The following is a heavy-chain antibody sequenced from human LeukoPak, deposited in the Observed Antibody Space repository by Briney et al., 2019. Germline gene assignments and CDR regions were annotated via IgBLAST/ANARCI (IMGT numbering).Heavy chain of an antibody. Sequence: GASVKVSCKASGYTFTGYYMHWVRQAPGQGLEWMGWINPNSGGTNYAQKFQGRVTMTRDTSISTAYMELSRLRSDDTAVYYCARAKGARWPRQNYYFDYWGQGTLVTVSS. CDR3: ARAKGARWPRQNYYFDY. J-gene: IGHJ4*02. V-gene: IGHV1-2*02. D-gene: IGHD4-23*01. CDR1: GYTFTGYY. CDR2: INPNSGGT.